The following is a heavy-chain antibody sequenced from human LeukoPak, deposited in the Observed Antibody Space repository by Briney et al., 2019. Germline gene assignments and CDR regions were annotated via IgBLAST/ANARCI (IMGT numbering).Heavy chain of an antibody. CDR2: IYHSGST. CDR1: GGSISSSNW. Sequence: SGTLSLACAVSGGSISSSNWWSWVRQPPGKGLEWIGQIYHSGSTNYNPSLKSRVAISVDKSKNQFSLNLNSVTAADTAVYYCARAGQGYCTSASCYLSLDYWGQGTLVTVSS. D-gene: IGHD2-2*01. J-gene: IGHJ4*02. V-gene: IGHV4-4*02. CDR3: ARAGQGYCTSASCYLSLDY.